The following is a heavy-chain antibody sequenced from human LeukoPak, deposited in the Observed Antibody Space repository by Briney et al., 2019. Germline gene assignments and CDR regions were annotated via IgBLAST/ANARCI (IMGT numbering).Heavy chain of an antibody. CDR1: GGSLTGPY. J-gene: IGHJ5*02. D-gene: IGHD1-26*01. CDR2: IYYTGTT. V-gene: IGHV4-59*08. Sequence: SETLSLTCTVSGGSLTGPYWSWIRQPPGKGLEWVGFIYYTGTTNYNPSPKSRVTISLDTSKNQFSLKLSSMTAADTAVYYCARQSGWLDPWGQGIMVTVSS. CDR3: ARQSGWLDP.